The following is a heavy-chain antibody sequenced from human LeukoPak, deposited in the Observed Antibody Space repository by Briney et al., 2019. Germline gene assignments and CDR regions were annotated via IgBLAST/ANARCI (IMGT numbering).Heavy chain of an antibody. Sequence: PSETLSLTCTVSSGSISSGSYYWSWIRQPAGKGLEWIGRIYTSGSTNYNPSLKSRVTIPVDTSKNQFSLKLSSVTAADTAVYYRARGVNGRNANYFDYWGQGTLVTVSS. CDR2: IYTSGST. CDR1: SGSISSGSYY. J-gene: IGHJ4*02. CDR3: ARGVNGRNANYFDY. V-gene: IGHV4-61*02. D-gene: IGHD2-2*01.